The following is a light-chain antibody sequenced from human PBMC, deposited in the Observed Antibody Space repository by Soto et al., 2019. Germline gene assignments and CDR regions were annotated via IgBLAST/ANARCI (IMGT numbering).Light chain of an antibody. CDR3: SSYRSSSKRG. CDR1: SSDVGGYNY. Sequence: QSALTQPASVSGSPGQSITISCTGTSSDVGGYNYVSWYQQHPGKAPKLMIYDVSNRPSGVSNRFSGSKSGNTASLTISGLQAEDEAEDYCSSYRSSSKRGFGTGTKLTVL. V-gene: IGLV2-14*03. CDR2: DVS. J-gene: IGLJ1*01.